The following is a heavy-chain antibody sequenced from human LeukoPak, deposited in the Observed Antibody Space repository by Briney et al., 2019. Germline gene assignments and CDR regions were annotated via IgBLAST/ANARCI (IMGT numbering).Heavy chain of an antibody. J-gene: IGHJ4*02. CDR1: GGSISSYY. D-gene: IGHD3-22*01. CDR3: ASYSYYYDSSGYFDY. Sequence: SSETLSLTCTVSGGSISSYYWSWIRQPPGKGLEWIGYIYYSGSTNYNPSLKSRVTISVDTSKNQFSLKLSSVTAADTAVYYCASYSYYYDSSGYFDYWGQGTLVTVSS. CDR2: IYYSGST. V-gene: IGHV4-59*01.